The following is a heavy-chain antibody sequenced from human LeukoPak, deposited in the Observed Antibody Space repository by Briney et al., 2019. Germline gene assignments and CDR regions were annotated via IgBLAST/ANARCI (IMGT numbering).Heavy chain of an antibody. D-gene: IGHD4-11*01. CDR1: GFTFDDYA. CDR3: ARDPGYSESDV. V-gene: IGHV3-9*01. Sequence: GRSLRLSCAASGFTFDDYAMHWVRHPPGKGLEWVSGISWNSGNIGYADSVKGRFTISRDNAKNSVSLQMNSLRAEDTAVYYCARDPGYSESDVWGQGAMVIVSS. J-gene: IGHJ3*01. CDR2: ISWNSGNI.